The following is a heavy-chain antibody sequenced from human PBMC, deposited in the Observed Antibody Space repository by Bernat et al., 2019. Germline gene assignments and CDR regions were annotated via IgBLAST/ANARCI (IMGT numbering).Heavy chain of an antibody. CDR2: ISHDGSKR. Sequence: QVQLVESGGGVVQPGTSLRLSCAASGFTFSFYGMHWFRQAPGKGLEWMAVISHDGSKRYHTDSVKGRFIISRDNSKNSLYLQMNSLRTEDTAVYYCAKDLGLRYFDWTFDSWGQGTLVTVSS. V-gene: IGHV3-30*18. CDR3: AKDLGLRYFDWTFDS. CDR1: GFTFSFYG. J-gene: IGHJ4*02. D-gene: IGHD3-9*01.